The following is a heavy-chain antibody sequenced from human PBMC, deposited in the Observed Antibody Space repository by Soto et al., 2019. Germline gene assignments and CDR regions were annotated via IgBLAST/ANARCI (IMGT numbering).Heavy chain of an antibody. Sequence: SETLSLTCSVSGGSFSPYSYYWGWIRQSPGKGLEWIGLIFSSGVTSYNPSLHSRVTISVDTTKHQFSLKLRSVTAADTAVYYCATSGAPEGDWFDPWGQGIRVTVSS. V-gene: IGHV4-39*07. CDR1: GGSFSPYSYY. CDR3: ATSGAPEGDWFDP. J-gene: IGHJ5*02. CDR2: IFSSGVT. D-gene: IGHD3-16*01.